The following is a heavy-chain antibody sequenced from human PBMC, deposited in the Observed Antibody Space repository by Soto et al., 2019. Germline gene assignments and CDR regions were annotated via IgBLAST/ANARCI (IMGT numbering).Heavy chain of an antibody. D-gene: IGHD7-27*01. Sequence: ASVKVSCKASGHTFSGHHMHWVRQAPGQGLEWMAYIDPDSDNTEYAQKFQGRVTTTRDTSVTTAYMELSGLRSNDTAVYYCGLEPTATGGFDYWGQGTLVTVSS. V-gene: IGHV1-2*02. J-gene: IGHJ4*02. CDR1: GHTFSGHH. CDR3: GLEPTATGGFDY. CDR2: IDPDSDNT.